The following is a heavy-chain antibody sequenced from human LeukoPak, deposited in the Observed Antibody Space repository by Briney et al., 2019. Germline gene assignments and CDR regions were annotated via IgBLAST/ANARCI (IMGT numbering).Heavy chain of an antibody. D-gene: IGHD5-12*01. CDR2: IKQDGSEK. Sequence: GGSLRLSCAASGFTFSSYWMSWVRQAPGKGLEWVANIKQDGSEKYYVDSVKGRFTISRDNAKNSLYLQMNSLRAEDTAVYYCARETSSGYVQIHYWDQGTLVTVSS. CDR3: ARETSSGYVQIHY. V-gene: IGHV3-7*01. CDR1: GFTFSSYW. J-gene: IGHJ4*02.